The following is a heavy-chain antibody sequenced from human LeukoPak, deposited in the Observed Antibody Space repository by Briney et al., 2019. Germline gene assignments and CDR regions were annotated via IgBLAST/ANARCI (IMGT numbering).Heavy chain of an antibody. V-gene: IGHV1-69*05. CDR2: VIPIFGTA. Sequence: SVKVCCKASGGAFSSYAISRVRQAPGQGLEWMGGVIPIFGTANYAEKCQSRVTITTDGSTSTAYMELSSLRSEDTAVYYCARLNKGSSSWYWGYNWFAPWGQGILVTASS. J-gene: IGHJ5*02. D-gene: IGHD6-13*01. CDR3: ARLNKGSSSWYWGYNWFAP. CDR1: GGAFSSYA.